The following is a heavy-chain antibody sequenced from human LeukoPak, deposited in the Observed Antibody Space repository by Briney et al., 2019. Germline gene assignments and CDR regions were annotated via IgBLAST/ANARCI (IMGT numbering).Heavy chain of an antibody. J-gene: IGHJ4*02. Sequence: SETLSLTRTVSGGSLSSSSYYWGWIRHPPGKGLEWIGSIYYSGSTYYHPSLKSRATISGDTSKNQFSLKLSSVTAADTAVYYGARRTDSSSWCGPLVGRSGGFDYWGQGTLVTVSS. CDR3: ARRTDSSSWCGPLVGRSGGFDY. D-gene: IGHD6-13*01. CDR1: GGSLSSSSYY. CDR2: IYYSGST. V-gene: IGHV4-39*01.